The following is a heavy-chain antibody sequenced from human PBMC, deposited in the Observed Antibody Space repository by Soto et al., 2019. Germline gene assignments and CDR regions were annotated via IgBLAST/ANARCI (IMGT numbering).Heavy chain of an antibody. V-gene: IGHV4-39*01. D-gene: IGHD4-17*01. J-gene: IGHJ4*02. CDR3: VSQRTTVPTHAYFDY. CDR1: GGSVTNSSYY. Sequence: KPSETLSLTCTVSGGSVTNSSYYWGWIRQSPGKGLEWIGSVYYRGRSYSKSSVKSRVTISVDTSKNRFSLSLNSVTASDTAPYFCVSQRTTVPTHAYFDYWGPGALVTVSS. CDR2: VYYRGRS.